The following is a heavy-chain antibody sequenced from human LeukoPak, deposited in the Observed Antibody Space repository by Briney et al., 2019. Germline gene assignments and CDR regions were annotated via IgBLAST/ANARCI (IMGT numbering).Heavy chain of an antibody. J-gene: IGHJ4*02. CDR2: IAYDGSRA. D-gene: IGHD1-14*01. CDR3: TRYNNDHFDY. V-gene: IGHV3-33*08. Sequence: QAGGSLRLSCAASGFTFSDSAMSWVRQAPGKGLEWVAVIAYDGSRAFYADSVKGRFTISRDNSKNTMSVQMDDLRAEDTAVYYCTRYNNDHFDYWGQGTLVTVSS. CDR1: GFTFSDSA.